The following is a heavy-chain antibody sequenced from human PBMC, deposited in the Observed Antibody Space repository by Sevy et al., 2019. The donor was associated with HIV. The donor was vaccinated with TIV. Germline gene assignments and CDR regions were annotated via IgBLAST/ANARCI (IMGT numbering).Heavy chain of an antibody. J-gene: IGHJ6*02. CDR2: ISSSSSTI. V-gene: IGHV3-48*02. D-gene: IGHD3-10*01. CDR3: ARDRITMVRGASCYGMDV. Sequence: GGSLLSCAASGFTFSSYSMNWVRQAPGKGLEWVSYISSSSSTIYYADSVKGRFTISRDNAKNSLYLQMNSLRDEDTAVYYCARDRITMVRGASCYGMDVWGQGTTVTVSS. CDR1: GFTFSSYS.